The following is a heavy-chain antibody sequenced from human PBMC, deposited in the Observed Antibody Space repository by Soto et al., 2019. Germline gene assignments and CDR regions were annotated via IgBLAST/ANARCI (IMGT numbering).Heavy chain of an antibody. CDR3: ARMRLVVVPAAIPDLYYYYGMDV. V-gene: IGHV4-61*01. D-gene: IGHD2-2*01. CDR2: IYYSGST. Sequence: SETLSLTCTVSGGSVSSGSYYWSWIRQPPGKGLEWIGYIYYSGSTNYNPSLKSRVTISVDTSKNQFSLKRSAVTAADTAVYYCARMRLVVVPAAIPDLYYYYGMDVWGQGTTVTVSS. CDR1: GGSVSSGSYY. J-gene: IGHJ6*02.